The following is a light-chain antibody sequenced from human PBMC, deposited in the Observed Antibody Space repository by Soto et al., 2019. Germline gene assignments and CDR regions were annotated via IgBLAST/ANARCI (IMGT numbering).Light chain of an antibody. V-gene: IGKV3-20*01. CDR3: QQYSTSQT. CDR1: QSVTSY. Sequence: EIVLTQSPGTLYLSPGERATLSCRASQSVTSYLAWYQQKPGQAPRLLIYASSTRATGIPDRFSGGGSGTEFTLTISRLEPEDFAVYYCQQYSTSQTFGQGTKVEI. CDR2: ASS. J-gene: IGKJ1*01.